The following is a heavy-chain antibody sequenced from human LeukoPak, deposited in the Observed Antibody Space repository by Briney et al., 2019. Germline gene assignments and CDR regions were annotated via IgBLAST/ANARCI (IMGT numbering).Heavy chain of an antibody. CDR2: ISSSGSTI. Sequence: GGSLRLSCAASGFTFSDYYMSWIRQAPGKGLEWVSYISSSGSTIYYADSVKGRFTISRDNAKNSLYLQMNSLRAEDTAVYYCASSYGTGVVPAARERRFDYWGQRTLVTVSS. CDR1: GFTFSDYY. D-gene: IGHD2-2*01. CDR3: ASSYGTGVVPAARERRFDY. V-gene: IGHV3-11*01. J-gene: IGHJ4*02.